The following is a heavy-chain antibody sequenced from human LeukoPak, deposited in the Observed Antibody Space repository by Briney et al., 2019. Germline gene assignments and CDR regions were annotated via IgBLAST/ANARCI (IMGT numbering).Heavy chain of an antibody. CDR1: GFTFRSYA. V-gene: IGHV3-74*01. CDR2: INSDGSST. Sequence: GGSLRLSCAASGFTFRSYAMHWVRQAPGKGLVWVSRINSDGSSTSYADSVKGRFTISRDNAKNTLYLQMNSLRAEDTAVYYCARDPYSGAYGNTYYYYMDVWGKGTTVTISS. J-gene: IGHJ6*03. D-gene: IGHD1-26*01. CDR3: ARDPYSGAYGNTYYYYMDV.